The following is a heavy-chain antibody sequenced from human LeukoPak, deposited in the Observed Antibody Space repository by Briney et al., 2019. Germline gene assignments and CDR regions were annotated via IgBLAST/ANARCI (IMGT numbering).Heavy chain of an antibody. D-gene: IGHD4-23*01. CDR1: GGSISSYQ. CDR2: IYYSGST. V-gene: IGHV4-59*01. CDR3: ARVGVDHSGNIIKYFFDY. J-gene: IGHJ4*02. Sequence: SETLSLTCTVSGGSISSYQWSWIRQPPGKGLEWIGNIYYSGSTNYSPSLKSRVVISVDTSKNQFSLKLSPVTAADTAVYYCARVGVDHSGNIIKYFFDYWGQGSLVTVSA.